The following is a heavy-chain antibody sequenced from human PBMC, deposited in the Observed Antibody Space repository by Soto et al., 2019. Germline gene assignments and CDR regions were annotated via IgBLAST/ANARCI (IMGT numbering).Heavy chain of an antibody. CDR2: TYHSGST. D-gene: IGHD2-21*02. CDR1: GGSISSGGYY. J-gene: IGHJ4*02. CDR3: ARDWTAWSYFDS. Sequence: QVQLQESGPGLVKPSQTLSLTCTISGGSISSGGYYWSWIRQHPGKGLEWIGYTYHSGSTYYNPSLKSRVTIAVDTSKNQFSLKLSSVTAADTAVYYCARDWTAWSYFDSWGQGTLVTVSA. V-gene: IGHV4-31*03.